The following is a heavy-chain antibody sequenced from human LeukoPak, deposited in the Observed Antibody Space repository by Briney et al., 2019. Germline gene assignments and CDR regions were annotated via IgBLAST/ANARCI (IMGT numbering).Heavy chain of an antibody. V-gene: IGHV1-2*02. D-gene: IGHD2-15*01. CDR1: GYTFTGYY. CDR3: ARPYCSGGSCYDGVAVDY. CDR2: INPNSGGT. Sequence: ASVTVSCKASGYTFTGYYMHWVRQAPGQGLEWMGWINPNSGGTNYAQKFQGRVTMTRDTSISTAYMELSRLRSDDTAVYYCARPYCSGGSCYDGVAVDYWGQGTLVTVSS. J-gene: IGHJ4*02.